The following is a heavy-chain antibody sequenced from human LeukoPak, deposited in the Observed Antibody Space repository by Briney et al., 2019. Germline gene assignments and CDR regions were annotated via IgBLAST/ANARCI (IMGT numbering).Heavy chain of an antibody. CDR2: ILYDGTNQ. CDR1: GFTVSRNY. J-gene: IGHJ4*02. Sequence: PGGSLRLSCAASGFTVSRNYMNWVRQAPGKGLEWVAVILYDGTNQYYADSVKGRFTISRDNSRNTLYLQMNSPKVEDTAVYHCARDFRDYRDYVAYFDSWGQGTLVTVSS. V-gene: IGHV3-30-3*01. D-gene: IGHD4-17*01. CDR3: ARDFRDYRDYVAYFDS.